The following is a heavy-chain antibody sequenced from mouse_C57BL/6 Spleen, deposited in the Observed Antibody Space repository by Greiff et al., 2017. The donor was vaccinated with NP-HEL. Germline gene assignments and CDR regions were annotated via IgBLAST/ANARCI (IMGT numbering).Heavy chain of an antibody. CDR1: GYSITSGYY. CDR3: ARATTGGY. J-gene: IGHJ2*01. CDR2: ISYDGSN. Sequence: EVKLMESGPGLVKPSQSLSLTCSVTGYSITSGYYWNWIRQFPGNKLEWMGYISYDGSNNYNPSLKNRISITRDTSKNQFFLKLNSVTTEDTATYYCARATTGGYWGQGTTLTVSS. V-gene: IGHV3-6*01. D-gene: IGHD1-1*01.